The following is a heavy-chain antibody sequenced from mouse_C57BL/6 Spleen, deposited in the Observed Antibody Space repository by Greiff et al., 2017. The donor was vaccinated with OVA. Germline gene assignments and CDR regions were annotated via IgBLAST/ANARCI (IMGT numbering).Heavy chain of an antibody. V-gene: IGHV1-55*01. D-gene: IGHD1-1*01. Sequence: VQLQQSGAELVKPGASVKMSCKASGYTFTSYWITWVKQRPGQGLEWIGDIYPGSGSTNYNEKFKSKATLTVDTSSSTAYMQLSSLTSEDSAVYYFARSPMAGGSSAWFAYWGQGTLVTVSA. J-gene: IGHJ3*01. CDR2: IYPGSGST. CDR3: ARSPMAGGSSAWFAY. CDR1: GYTFTSYW.